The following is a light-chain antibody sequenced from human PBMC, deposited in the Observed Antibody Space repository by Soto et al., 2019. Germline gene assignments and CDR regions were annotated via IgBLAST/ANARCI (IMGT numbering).Light chain of an antibody. CDR3: QQYHIYSGT. CDR2: SAS. Sequence: DIQMTQSPSSLSASVGDRFTITFRASQGISNHLTWFQQKPGKAPKLLIYSASNLQSGVPSRFSGSGSGTEFTLTINSLQPDDFATYYCQQYHIYSGTFGQGTKVDIK. CDR1: QGISNH. V-gene: IGKV1-16*01. J-gene: IGKJ1*01.